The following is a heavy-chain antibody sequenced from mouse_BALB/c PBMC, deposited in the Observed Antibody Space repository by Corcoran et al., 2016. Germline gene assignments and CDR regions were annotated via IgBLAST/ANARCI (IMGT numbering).Heavy chain of an antibody. Sequence: IQLQQSGPELVQPGASVKISCKASGYTFTDYFIKWVKQKPGQGLEWIGWIYPGSGNTKYNEKFKGKATLTVDTSSSTAYMQLSSLTSEDTAVYFCARSNDYGAGFAYWGQGTLVTVSA. J-gene: IGHJ3*01. V-gene: IGHV1-84*02. CDR2: IYPGSGNT. CDR3: ARSNDYGAGFAY. D-gene: IGHD2-4*01. CDR1: GYTFTDYF.